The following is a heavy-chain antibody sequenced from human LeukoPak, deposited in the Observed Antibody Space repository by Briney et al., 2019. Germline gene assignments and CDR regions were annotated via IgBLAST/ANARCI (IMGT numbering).Heavy chain of an antibody. J-gene: IGHJ6*04. CDR1: GFTFSSYS. D-gene: IGHD1-1*01. V-gene: IGHV3-21*01. CDR2: ISSSSSYI. Sequence: GGSLRLSCAASGFTFSSYSMNWVRQAPGKGLEWVSSISSSSSYIYYADSVKGRFTISRDNAKNSLYLQMNSLRAEDTAVYYCARDSVIWNDPFSDYYYGMDVWGEGTTVTVSS. CDR3: ARDSVIWNDPFSDYYYGMDV.